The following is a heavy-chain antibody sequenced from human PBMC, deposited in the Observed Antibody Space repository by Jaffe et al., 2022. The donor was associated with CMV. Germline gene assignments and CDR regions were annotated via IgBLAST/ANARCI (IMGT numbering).Heavy chain of an antibody. CDR2: IYYSGIT. V-gene: IGHV4-59*08. D-gene: IGHD2-21*02. Sequence: QVQLQESGPGLVKPSETLSLTCTVSNGSIGTYYWSWIRQPPGKGLEWIGYIYYSGITKYNPSLENRVTISVDTSQNQFSLRLRSVTAADTAVYYCAKHGHRTDASWWYFDLWGRGTSVTVSS. CDR3: AKHGHRTDASWWYFDL. CDR1: NGSIGTYY. J-gene: IGHJ2*01.